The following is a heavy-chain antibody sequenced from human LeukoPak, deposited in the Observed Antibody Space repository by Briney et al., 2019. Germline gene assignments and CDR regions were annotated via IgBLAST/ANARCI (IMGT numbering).Heavy chain of an antibody. CDR1: GFTFSSYA. Sequence: LRLSCAASGFTFSSYAMGWVRQAPGKGLEWVSAITASGDNTYYADSVKGRFTISRDNSKNTVYLQMNSLRAEDTAVYYCAKGNGYAYGRYYFDYWGQGTLVTVSS. D-gene: IGHD3-10*01. CDR3: AKGNGYAYGRYYFDY. J-gene: IGHJ4*02. V-gene: IGHV3-23*01. CDR2: ITASGDNT.